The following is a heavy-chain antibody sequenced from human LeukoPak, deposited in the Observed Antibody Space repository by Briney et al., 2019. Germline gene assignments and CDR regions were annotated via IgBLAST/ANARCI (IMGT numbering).Heavy chain of an antibody. CDR3: ARGAVNRYNWNDDNFYYYYMDV. Sequence: GASVKVSCKASGGTFSSYAISWVRQAPGQGLEWMGWISGYNGYTYYAQKLQGRVTMTTDTSTSTAYMELRSLRSGDTAVYYCARGAVNRYNWNDDNFYYYYMDVWGQGTLVTVSS. J-gene: IGHJ6*03. CDR2: ISGYNGYT. D-gene: IGHD1-1*01. CDR1: GGTFSSYA. V-gene: IGHV1-18*01.